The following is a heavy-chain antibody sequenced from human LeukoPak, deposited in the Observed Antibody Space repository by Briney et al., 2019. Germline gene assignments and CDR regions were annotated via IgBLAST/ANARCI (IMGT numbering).Heavy chain of an antibody. D-gene: IGHD4-17*01. Sequence: GGSLRLSCAASGFTVSSNYMSWVRQAPGKGLEWVSVIYSGGSTYYADSVKGRFTISRDNSKNTLYLQMNSLRAEDTAVYYCAKVCAATVTNFDYWGQGTLVTVSS. CDR1: GFTVSSNY. J-gene: IGHJ4*02. V-gene: IGHV3-66*01. CDR3: AKVCAATVTNFDY. CDR2: IYSGGST.